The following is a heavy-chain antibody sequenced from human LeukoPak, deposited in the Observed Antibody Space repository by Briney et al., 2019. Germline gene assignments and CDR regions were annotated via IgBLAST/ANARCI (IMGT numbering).Heavy chain of an antibody. CDR2: ITISGHTK. CDR1: GFAFSTYE. Sequence: GGSLRLSCAASGFAFSTYEMSWVRQAPGKGLEWIADITISGHTKNYADSVKGRFTISRDNARSSLYLQMNSLRVEDTGVFYCARGDPHADLWGQGALVTVSS. CDR3: ARGDPHADL. J-gene: IGHJ5*02. V-gene: IGHV3-48*03.